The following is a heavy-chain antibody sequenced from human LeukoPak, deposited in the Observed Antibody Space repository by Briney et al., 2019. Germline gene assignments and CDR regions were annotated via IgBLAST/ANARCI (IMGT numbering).Heavy chain of an antibody. CDR2: IYYSGST. D-gene: IGHD6-19*01. Sequence: SETLSLTCTVSGGSISSYYWSWIRQPPGKGLEWIGYIYYSGSTNYNPSLKSRVTISVDTSKNQFSLKLSSVTAADTAVYYCARAQQWLSYYYYMDVWGKGTTVTISS. CDR3: ARAQQWLSYYYYMDV. J-gene: IGHJ6*03. CDR1: GGSISSYY. V-gene: IGHV4-59*01.